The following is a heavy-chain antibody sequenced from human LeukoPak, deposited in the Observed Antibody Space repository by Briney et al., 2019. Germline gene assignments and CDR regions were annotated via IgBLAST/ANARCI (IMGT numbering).Heavy chain of an antibody. Sequence: GGSLRLSCAASGFTFSSYAMHWVRQAPGKGLEWVAVISYDGSNKYYADSVKGRFTISRDNSKNTLYLQMNSLRAEDTAVYYCARVGQSGGTYYFDYWGQGTLVTVSS. V-gene: IGHV3-30-3*01. J-gene: IGHJ4*02. D-gene: IGHD6-19*01. CDR1: GFTFSSYA. CDR3: ARVGQSGGTYYFDY. CDR2: ISYDGSNK.